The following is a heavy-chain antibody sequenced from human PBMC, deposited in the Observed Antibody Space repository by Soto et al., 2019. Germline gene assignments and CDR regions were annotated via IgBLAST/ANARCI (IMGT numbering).Heavy chain of an antibody. CDR3: ARGSNGDRFDY. CDR1: GFTFSSYA. Sequence: EVQLVESGGGLVQPGGSLRLSCAASGFTFSSYAMHWVRQAPGKGLEYVSVISSNGGSTYYANSVKGRFTISRDNSKNTLYLQMGSLRAKDMAVYYCARGSNGDRFDYWGRGTLVTVSS. V-gene: IGHV3-64*01. J-gene: IGHJ4*02. CDR2: ISSNGGST. D-gene: IGHD2-8*01.